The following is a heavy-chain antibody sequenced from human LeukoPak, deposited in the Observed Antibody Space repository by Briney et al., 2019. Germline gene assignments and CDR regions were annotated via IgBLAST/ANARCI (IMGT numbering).Heavy chain of an antibody. V-gene: IGHV1-2*02. CDR1: GYTFTSYY. Sequence: GASVKVSCKASGYTFTSYYMHWVRQAPGQGLEWMGWINPNSGGTNCAQKFQGRVTMTRDTSISTAYMELSRLRSDDTAVYYCARDAGSSSWYASDYWGQGTLVTVSS. CDR2: INPNSGGT. CDR3: ARDAGSSSWYASDY. D-gene: IGHD6-13*01. J-gene: IGHJ4*02.